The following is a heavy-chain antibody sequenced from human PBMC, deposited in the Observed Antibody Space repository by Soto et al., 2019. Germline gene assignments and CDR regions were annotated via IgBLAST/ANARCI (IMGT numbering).Heavy chain of an antibody. CDR3: APHVSCSGGSCQYDAFAI. J-gene: IGHJ3*02. D-gene: IGHD2-15*01. CDR2: VTADGGT. CDR1: GFTVSSHA. V-gene: IGHV3-23*01. Sequence: EVQVLESGGGLVQPGGSLRLSCEGSGFTVSSHAMTWIRQAPGKGPEWVSTVTADGGTYYADSVKGRFAMSRDTSENTLYLQSNSLGAEDTAAYYCAPHVSCSGGSCQYDAFAIRGQGTMVTVSS.